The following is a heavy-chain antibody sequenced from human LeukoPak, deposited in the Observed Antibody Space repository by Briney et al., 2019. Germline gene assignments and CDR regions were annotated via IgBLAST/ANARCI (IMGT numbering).Heavy chain of an antibody. V-gene: IGHV4-59*08. J-gene: IGHJ6*02. CDR2: IHYSGST. D-gene: IGHD2-2*01. CDR1: GGSISSYY. CDR3: ARGDGGIVVVPAPYYGMDV. Sequence: SETLSLTCTVSGGSISSYYWSWIRQPPGKGLEWIGYIHYSGSTNYSPSLKSRVTISVDTSKNQFSLKLSSVTAADAAVYYCARGDGGIVVVPAPYYGMDVWGQGTTVTVSS.